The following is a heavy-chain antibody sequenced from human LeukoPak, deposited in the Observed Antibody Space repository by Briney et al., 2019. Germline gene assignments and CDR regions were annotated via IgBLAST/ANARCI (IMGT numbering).Heavy chain of an antibody. CDR3: AKASGWLYYYYYMDV. V-gene: IGHV3-64*01. Sequence: GGALRLSCAASGFTFSTYGMHWVRQAPGEGLEYVSAISSNGGRTYYANSVKGRFTISRDNSKISLYLQMGSLRAEDMAVYYCAKASGWLYYYYYMDVWGKGTTVTVSS. J-gene: IGHJ6*03. CDR1: GFTFSTYG. CDR2: ISSNGGRT. D-gene: IGHD6-19*01.